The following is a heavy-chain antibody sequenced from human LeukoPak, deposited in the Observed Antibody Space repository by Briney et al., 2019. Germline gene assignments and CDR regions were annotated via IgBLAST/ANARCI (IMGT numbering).Heavy chain of an antibody. J-gene: IGHJ4*02. CDR2: IVNSGGST. Sequence: QPGGSLRLSCVASGFTFSNDAMSWVRQAPGKGLELVSGIVNSGGSTYYADSVRGRLTISRDNSKKTVYLQKSSLRGDDTAIYYCARDRAGYSYGMFDSWGQGTLVTVSS. D-gene: IGHD5-18*01. CDR1: GFTFSNDA. V-gene: IGHV3-23*01. CDR3: ARDRAGYSYGMFDS.